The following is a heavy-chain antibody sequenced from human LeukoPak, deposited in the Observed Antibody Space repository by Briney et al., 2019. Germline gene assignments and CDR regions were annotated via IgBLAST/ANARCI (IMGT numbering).Heavy chain of an antibody. V-gene: IGHV3-21*04. Sequence: GGSLRLSCAASGFTFSSYSMNWVRQAPGKGLEWVSSISSSSSYIYYADSVKGRFTISRDNSKSTLYLQMNSLRAEDTAVFYCAKVQSVGPTDGSIDYWGQGTLVTVSS. CDR1: GFTFSSYS. D-gene: IGHD1-26*01. CDR2: ISSSSSYI. CDR3: AKVQSVGPTDGSIDY. J-gene: IGHJ4*02.